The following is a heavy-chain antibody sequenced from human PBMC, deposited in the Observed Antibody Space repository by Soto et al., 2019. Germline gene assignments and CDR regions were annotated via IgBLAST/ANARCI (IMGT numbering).Heavy chain of an antibody. D-gene: IGHD2-2*01. CDR3: ARHAQLGYCSSTSCFAHYYYYYMDV. V-gene: IGHV4-59*08. CDR2: IYYSGST. J-gene: IGHJ6*03. Sequence: PSETLSLTCTVSGGSISSYYWSWIRQPPGKGLEWIGYIYYSGSTNYNPSLKSRVTISVGTSKNQFSLKLSSVTAADTAVYYCARHAQLGYCSSTSCFAHYYYYYMDVWGKGTTVTVSS. CDR1: GGSISSYY.